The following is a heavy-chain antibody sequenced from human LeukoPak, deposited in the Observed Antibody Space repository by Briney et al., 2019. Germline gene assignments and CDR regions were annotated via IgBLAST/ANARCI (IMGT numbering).Heavy chain of an antibody. D-gene: IGHD6-13*01. CDR2: INPNSGGT. J-gene: IGHJ4*02. CDR1: GYTFTGYY. Sequence: ASVKVSCKASGYTFTGYYMHWVRQAPGQGLEWMGWINPNSGGTNYAQKFQGRVTITADKSTSTAYMELSSLRSEDTAVYYCASYSSSWSSFDYWGQGTLVTVSS. V-gene: IGHV1-2*02. CDR3: ASYSSSWSSFDY.